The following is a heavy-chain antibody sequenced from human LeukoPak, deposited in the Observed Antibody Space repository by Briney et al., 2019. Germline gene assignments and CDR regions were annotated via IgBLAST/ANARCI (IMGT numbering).Heavy chain of an antibody. CDR2: ISYDENNI. CDR3: AKDLSNYDSSGYSPYYYYGMDV. CDR1: GFTFSSYG. Sequence: SGRSLRLSCAASGFTFSSYGMHWVRQGPGKGLEWVAVISYDENNIYYADSVKGRFTISRDNSKNTLYLQMNSLRAEDTAVYYCAKDLSNYDSSGYSPYYYYGMDVWGQGTTVTVSS. V-gene: IGHV3-30*18. D-gene: IGHD3-22*01. J-gene: IGHJ6*02.